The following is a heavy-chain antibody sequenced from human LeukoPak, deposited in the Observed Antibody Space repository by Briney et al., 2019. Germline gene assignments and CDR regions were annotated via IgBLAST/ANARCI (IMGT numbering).Heavy chain of an antibody. CDR1: GFTFITYY. D-gene: IGHD5-18*01. Sequence: GGSLRFSCAASGFTFITYYMNWVRQAPGKGLEWVSSITTSSSYIYYADSVKGRFTISRDNAKNSLYLQMNSLRAEDTAVYYCARDLGGYSYGSHFDYWGQGTLVTVSS. CDR2: ITTSSSYI. J-gene: IGHJ4*02. V-gene: IGHV3-21*01. CDR3: ARDLGGYSYGSHFDY.